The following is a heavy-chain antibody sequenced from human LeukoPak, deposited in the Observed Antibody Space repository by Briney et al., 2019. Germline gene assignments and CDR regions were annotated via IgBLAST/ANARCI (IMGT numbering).Heavy chain of an antibody. CDR2: INSSGITI. V-gene: IGHV3-48*03. Sequence: GGSLRLSCAASGFTFSSYEMNWVRQAPGKGLEWVSYINSSGITIYYADSVKGRFTISRDNAKNSLYLQMNSLRAEDTAVYYCATSPGDYVRLWGQGTLVTVSS. J-gene: IGHJ4*02. CDR3: ATSPGDYVRL. D-gene: IGHD4-17*01. CDR1: GFTFSSYE.